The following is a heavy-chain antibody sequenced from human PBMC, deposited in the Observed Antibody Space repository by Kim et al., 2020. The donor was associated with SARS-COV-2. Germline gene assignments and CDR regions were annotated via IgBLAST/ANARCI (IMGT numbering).Heavy chain of an antibody. Sequence: GGSLRLSCAASGFTFSDYYMSWIRQAPGKGLEWVSYISSSGSTIYYADSVKGRFTISRDNAKNSLYLQMNSLRAEDTAVYYCARSYYYDSRPFDYWGQGTLVTVSS. CDR3: ARSYYYDSRPFDY. J-gene: IGHJ4*02. CDR1: GFTFSDYY. V-gene: IGHV3-11*04. D-gene: IGHD3-22*01. CDR2: ISSSGSTI.